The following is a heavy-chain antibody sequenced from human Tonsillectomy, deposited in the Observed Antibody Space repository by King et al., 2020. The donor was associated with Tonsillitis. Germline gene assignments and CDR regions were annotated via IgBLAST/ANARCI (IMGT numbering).Heavy chain of an antibody. V-gene: IGHV3-30*18. J-gene: IGHJ4*02. Sequence: QLVQSGGGVVQPGTSLRLSCAASGFTFSSYGMHWVRQAPGKGLEWVAIISYDGSNKYYADSVKGRFTISRDNSKNTLYLQMNSLRAEDTAVYYCAKERSGALAGTLDCWGQGTLVTVSS. CDR1: GFTFSSYG. D-gene: IGHD6-19*01. CDR2: ISYDGSNK. CDR3: AKERSGALAGTLDC.